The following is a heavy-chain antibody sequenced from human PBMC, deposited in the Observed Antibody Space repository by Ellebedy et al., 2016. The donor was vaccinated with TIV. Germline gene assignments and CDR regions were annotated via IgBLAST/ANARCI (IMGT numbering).Heavy chain of an antibody. CDR3: ARSGEHDT. Sequence: PGGSLRLSCAASGFTFSNYWMNWVRQGPGKGLVWVSLSSSDGGSTSYADSVKGRLTISREDAKNSLFLQMNSLRAEDTAVYYCARSGEHDTWGQGTLVTVSS. D-gene: IGHD1-26*01. CDR1: GFTFSNYW. V-gene: IGHV3-74*01. CDR2: SSSDGGST. J-gene: IGHJ5*02.